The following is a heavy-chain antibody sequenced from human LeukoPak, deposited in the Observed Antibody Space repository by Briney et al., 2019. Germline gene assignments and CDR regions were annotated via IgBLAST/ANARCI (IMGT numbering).Heavy chain of an antibody. J-gene: IGHJ6*02. CDR3: ASSPYPYYGMDV. CDR2: ISGSGGST. CDR1: GFTFSSFA. Sequence: GGSLRLSCAASGFTFSSFAMSWVRQAPGKGLEWVSAISGSGGSTYYADSVKGRFTISRDNSKNTLYLQMNSLRAEDTAVYYCASSPYPYYGMDVWGQGTTVTVSS. V-gene: IGHV3-23*01.